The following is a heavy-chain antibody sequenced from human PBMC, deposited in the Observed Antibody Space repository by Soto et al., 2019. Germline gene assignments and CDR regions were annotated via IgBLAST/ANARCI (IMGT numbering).Heavy chain of an antibody. CDR2: IYYSRST. D-gene: IGHD6-6*01. Sequence: SETLSLTCTVSGGSISSGGYYWSWIRQHPGKGLEWIGYIYYSRSTYYNPSLKSRVTISVDTSKNQFSLKLSSVTAADAAVYYCARSMGWVAFDIWGQGTMVTVSS. V-gene: IGHV4-31*03. J-gene: IGHJ3*02. CDR1: GGSISSGGYY. CDR3: ARSMGWVAFDI.